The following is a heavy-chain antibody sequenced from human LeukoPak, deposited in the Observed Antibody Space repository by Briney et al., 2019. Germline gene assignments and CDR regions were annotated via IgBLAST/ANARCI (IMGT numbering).Heavy chain of an antibody. CDR2: ISSSSSYT. V-gene: IGHV3-21*01. CDR3: ARGGLGYSYSNY. Sequence: GGSLRLSCAPSGFTFSSYTMNWVRHAPGKGRGWVSSISSSSSYTYYADSVKGRFTISRDNAKNSLYLQMNSLRAEDTAVYFCARGGLGYSYSNYWGQGTLVTASS. J-gene: IGHJ4*02. D-gene: IGHD5-18*01. CDR1: GFTFSSYT.